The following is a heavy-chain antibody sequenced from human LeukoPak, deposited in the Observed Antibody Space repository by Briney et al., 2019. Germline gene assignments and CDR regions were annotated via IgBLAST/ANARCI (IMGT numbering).Heavy chain of an antibody. CDR1: GGSISSSSYY. CDR2: IYYSGST. Sequence: PSETLSLTCTVSGGSISSSSYYWGWIRQPPGKGLEWIGSIYYSGSTYYNPSLKSRVTISVDTSKNQFSLKLSSVTAADTAVYYCARDTDGFTDYWGQGTLVIVSS. V-gene: IGHV4-39*07. D-gene: IGHD5-24*01. J-gene: IGHJ4*02. CDR3: ARDTDGFTDY.